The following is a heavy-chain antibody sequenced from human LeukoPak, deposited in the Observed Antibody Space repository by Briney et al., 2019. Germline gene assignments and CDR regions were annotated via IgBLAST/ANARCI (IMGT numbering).Heavy chain of an antibody. V-gene: IGHV4-34*01. Sequence: KSSETLSLTCAVYGGSFSGYYWSWIRQPPGKGLEWIGEINHSGSTNYNPSLKSRVTISVDTSKNQFSLKLSSVTAADTAVYYCARGKPTDYWGQGTLVTVSS. J-gene: IGHJ4*02. CDR2: INHSGST. CDR3: ARGKPTDY. CDR1: GGSFSGYY.